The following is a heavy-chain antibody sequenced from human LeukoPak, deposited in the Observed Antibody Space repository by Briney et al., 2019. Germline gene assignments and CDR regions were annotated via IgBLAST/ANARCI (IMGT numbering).Heavy chain of an antibody. CDR1: GFTFSSYA. J-gene: IGHJ5*02. D-gene: IGHD3-10*01. V-gene: IGHV3-30-3*01. CDR3: ARDSADVLLWFGEHSNWFDP. Sequence: QPGRSLRLSCAASGFTFSSYAMHWVRQAPGKGLEWVAVISYDGSNKYYADSVKGRFTISRDNSKNTLHLQMNSLRAEDTAVYCCARDSADVLLWFGEHSNWFDPWGQGTLVTVSS. CDR2: ISYDGSNK.